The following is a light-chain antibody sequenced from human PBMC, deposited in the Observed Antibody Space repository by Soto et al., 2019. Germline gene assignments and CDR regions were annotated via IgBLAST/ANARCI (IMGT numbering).Light chain of an antibody. CDR1: QSVSSSY. CDR3: HT. Sequence: EIVLTQSPGTLSLSPGERATLSCRASQSVSSSYLAWYQQKPGQAPRLLIYGASSRATGIPDRFSGSGSGTDFTLTISRLEPEDVASYYCHTFGQGTRLEIK. J-gene: IGKJ5*01. V-gene: IGKV3-20*01. CDR2: GAS.